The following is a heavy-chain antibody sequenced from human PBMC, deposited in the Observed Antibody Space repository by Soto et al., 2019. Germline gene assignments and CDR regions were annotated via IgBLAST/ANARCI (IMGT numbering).Heavy chain of an antibody. J-gene: IGHJ4*02. CDR2: GISGSGGST. CDR3: AGGSEAATPYYFDY. V-gene: IGHV3-23*01. CDR1: GFTFSSYA. Sequence: GGSLRLSCAASGFTFSSYAMSWVRQAPGKGLEWVSAGISGSGGSTYYADSVKGRFTISRDNSKNTLYLQMNSLRAEDTAVYYCAGGSEAATPYYFDYWGQGTLVTVSS. D-gene: IGHD2-15*01.